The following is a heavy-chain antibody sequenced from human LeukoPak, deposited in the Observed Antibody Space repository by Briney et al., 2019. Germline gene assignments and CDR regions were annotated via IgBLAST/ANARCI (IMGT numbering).Heavy chain of an antibody. V-gene: IGHV3-73*01. D-gene: IGHD6-19*01. CDR2: IRSKADSYAT. CDR3: TREYSSGWPFDY. CDR1: GFTFSGSA. J-gene: IGHJ4*02. Sequence: GGSLRLSCAASGFTFSGSAMHWVRQTSGKGLEWVGRIRSKADSYATTYAASVRGRFAISRDDSKNTAYLQMISLKTEDTGVYYCTREYSSGWPFDYWGQGTLVTVSS.